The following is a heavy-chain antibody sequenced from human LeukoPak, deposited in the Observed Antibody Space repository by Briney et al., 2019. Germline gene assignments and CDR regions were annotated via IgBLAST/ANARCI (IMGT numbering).Heavy chain of an antibody. D-gene: IGHD6-19*01. CDR1: GFTFSVYY. J-gene: IGHJ2*01. Sequence: GGSLRLSCAASGFTFSVYYMSWIRQAPGKGLEWVSYISSSGSTIYYADSVKGRFTISRDNAKNSLYLQMNSLRAEDTAVYYCARDHDSSGWYKVRNWYFDLWGRGTLVTVSS. CDR2: ISSSGSTI. CDR3: ARDHDSSGWYKVRNWYFDL. V-gene: IGHV3-11*04.